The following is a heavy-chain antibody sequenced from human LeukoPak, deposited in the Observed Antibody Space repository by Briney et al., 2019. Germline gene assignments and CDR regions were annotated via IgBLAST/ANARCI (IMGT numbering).Heavy chain of an antibody. D-gene: IGHD4-23*01. V-gene: IGHV4-39*07. CDR1: GGSISSSSYY. Sequence: PSETLSLTCTVSGGSISSSSYYWGWIRQPPGKGLEWIGSIYHSGSTYYNPSLKSRVTISVDTSKNQFSLKLSSVTAADTAVYYCASHDYGGNSALRYWGQGTLVTVSS. J-gene: IGHJ4*02. CDR3: ASHDYGGNSALRY. CDR2: IYHSGST.